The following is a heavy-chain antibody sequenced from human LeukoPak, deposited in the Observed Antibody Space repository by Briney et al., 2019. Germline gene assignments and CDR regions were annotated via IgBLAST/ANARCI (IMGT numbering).Heavy chain of an antibody. Sequence: GGSLRLSCAASGFTFSAYWMHWVRQAPGKGLVWVSRINTDGSSPTYAASVKGRFTISRDNSKNTLYLQMNSLRAEDTAVYYCAKDYGDYGYFQHWGQGTLVTVSS. CDR1: GFTFSAYW. CDR2: INTDGSSP. J-gene: IGHJ1*01. CDR3: AKDYGDYGYFQH. V-gene: IGHV3-74*01. D-gene: IGHD4-17*01.